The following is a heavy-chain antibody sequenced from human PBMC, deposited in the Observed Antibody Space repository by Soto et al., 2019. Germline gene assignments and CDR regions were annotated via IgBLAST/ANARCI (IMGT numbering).Heavy chain of an antibody. D-gene: IGHD3-10*01. J-gene: IGHJ5*02. CDR2: IHDSGST. CDR3: ARESAGSHKNNWFDP. CDR1: GSSITTYY. V-gene: IGHV4-59*01. Sequence: SETLSLTCTFSGSSITTYYWILVRQPPGKGLEWIGYIHDSGSTYYNPSLKSRVTLSLDTSRNQLFLQLNSVTAADTAMYYCARESAGSHKNNWFDPWGQGTLVTVSS.